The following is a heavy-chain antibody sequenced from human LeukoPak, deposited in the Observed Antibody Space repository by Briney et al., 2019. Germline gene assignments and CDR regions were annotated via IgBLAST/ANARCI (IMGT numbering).Heavy chain of an antibody. J-gene: IGHJ5*02. Sequence: EASVKVSCKVSGYTLTELSMHWVRQAPGKGLEWMGGFDPEDGETIYAQKFQGRVTMTEDTSTDTAYMELSSLRSEDTAVYYCATVQLYDFWSGYLNWFDPWGQGTLVTVSS. CDR3: ATVQLYDFWSGYLNWFDP. V-gene: IGHV1-24*01. D-gene: IGHD3-3*01. CDR2: FDPEDGET. CDR1: GYTLTELS.